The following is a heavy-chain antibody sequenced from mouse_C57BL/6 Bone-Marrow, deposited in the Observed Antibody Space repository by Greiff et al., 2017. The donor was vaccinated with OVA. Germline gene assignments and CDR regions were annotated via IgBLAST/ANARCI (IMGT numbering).Heavy chain of an antibody. Sequence: EVKVVESEGGLVQPGSSMKLSCTASGFTFSDYYMAWVRQVPEKGLEWVANINYDGSSTYYLDSLKSRFIISRDNAKNILYLQMSSLKSEDTATYYCARDSGYYGSSYWYFDVWGTGTTVTVSS. CDR2: INYDGSST. D-gene: IGHD1-1*01. CDR1: GFTFSDYY. V-gene: IGHV5-16*01. CDR3: ARDSGYYGSSYWYFDV. J-gene: IGHJ1*03.